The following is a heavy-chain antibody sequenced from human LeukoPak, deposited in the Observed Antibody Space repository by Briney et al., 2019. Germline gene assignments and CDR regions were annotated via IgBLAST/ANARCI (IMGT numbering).Heavy chain of an antibody. D-gene: IGHD5-24*01. J-gene: IGHJ4*02. CDR1: AYSISSGYR. CDR3: ARYRDGHTPFDH. Sequence: PSETLSLTCAVSAYSISSGYRWCWIRQPPGKGLEWTGTIYHSAITYYNPSLKSRVTISVDTSNNPFSLELTSVTAADTAVYYCARYRDGHTPFDHWGQGTLVTVSS. CDR2: IYHSAIT. V-gene: IGHV4-38-2*01.